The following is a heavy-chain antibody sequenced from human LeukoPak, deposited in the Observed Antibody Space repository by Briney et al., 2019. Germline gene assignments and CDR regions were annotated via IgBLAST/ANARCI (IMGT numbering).Heavy chain of an antibody. Sequence: PGGSLRLSCAASGFTFSSYEMNWVRQAPGKGLEWVSLISWDGGSTYYADSVKGRFTISRDNAKNSLYLQMNSLRVEDTAVYYCAKVAKYYYGSETYYFFEHWGQGTPVTASS. CDR3: AKVAKYYYGSETYYFFEH. CDR2: ISWDGGST. D-gene: IGHD3-10*01. J-gene: IGHJ4*02. CDR1: GFTFSSYE. V-gene: IGHV3-48*03.